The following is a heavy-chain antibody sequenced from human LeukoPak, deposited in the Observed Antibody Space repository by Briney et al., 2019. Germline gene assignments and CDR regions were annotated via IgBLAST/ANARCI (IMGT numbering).Heavy chain of an antibody. CDR2: IWYDGSNK. V-gene: IGHV3-33*01. J-gene: IGHJ4*02. Sequence: PGRSLRLSCAASRFTYNRYGMQWVRQAPGKGLEWVAVIWYDGSNKYYADSVKGRFTISRDNSKNTLYLQINSLTAEDTALYYCARISDYSCYGWDYWGQGTLVTVS. CDR1: RFTYNRYG. CDR3: ARISDYSCYGWDY. D-gene: IGHD5-12*01.